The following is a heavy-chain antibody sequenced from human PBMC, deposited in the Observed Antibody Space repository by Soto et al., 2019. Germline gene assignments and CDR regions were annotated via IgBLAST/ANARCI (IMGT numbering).Heavy chain of an antibody. CDR3: ALLITIHYYGMDV. CDR1: GFTFSSYA. J-gene: IGHJ6*02. CDR2: ISGSGGST. Sequence: LRLSCAASGFTFSSYAMSWVRQAPGKGLEWVSAISGSGGSTYYADSVKGRFTISRDNSKNTLYLQMNSLRAEDTAVYYCALLITIHYYGMDVWGQGTTVTVSS. V-gene: IGHV3-23*01. D-gene: IGHD3-3*01.